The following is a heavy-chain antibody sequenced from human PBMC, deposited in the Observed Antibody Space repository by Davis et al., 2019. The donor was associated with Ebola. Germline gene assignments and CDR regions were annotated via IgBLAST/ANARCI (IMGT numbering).Heavy chain of an antibody. D-gene: IGHD3-10*01. Sequence: GESLKISCAASGFTFSSYGMHWVRQAPGKGLEWVAVIWYDGSNKYYADSVKGRFTISRDNSKNTLYLQMNSLRAEDTAVYYCARSVITMVRGVYYYYGMDVWGQGTTVTVSS. J-gene: IGHJ6*02. CDR2: IWYDGSNK. CDR1: GFTFSSYG. CDR3: ARSVITMVRGVYYYYGMDV. V-gene: IGHV3-33*01.